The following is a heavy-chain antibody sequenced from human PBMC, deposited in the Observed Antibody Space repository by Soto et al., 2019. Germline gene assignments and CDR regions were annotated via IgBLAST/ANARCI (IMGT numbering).Heavy chain of an antibody. Sequence: EVQLVESGGGLVQPGRSLRLSCAASGFTFNNYAMHWVRQAPGKGLECVSGISWNSGNIGYADSVKGRFTISRDNGKNSRNLRMNSLRAEDSALYYCAALGTIANGGMDVWGKGTTVTVSS. V-gene: IGHV3-9*01. J-gene: IGHJ6*04. CDR3: AALGTIANGGMDV. CDR2: ISWNSGNI. D-gene: IGHD2-2*01. CDR1: GFTFNNYA.